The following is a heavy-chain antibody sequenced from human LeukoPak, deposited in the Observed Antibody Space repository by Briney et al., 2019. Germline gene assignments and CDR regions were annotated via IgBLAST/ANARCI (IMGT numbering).Heavy chain of an antibody. Sequence: GGSLRLSCAASGFTLSSYSMNWVRQAPGKGLEWVSYISSSSSTIYYADSVKGRFTISRDNAKDSLYLQMNSLRAEDTAVYYCASPPTDTALELYYFDYWGQGTLVTVSS. CDR1: GFTLSSYS. CDR2: ISSSSSTI. CDR3: ASPPTDTALELYYFDY. D-gene: IGHD5-18*01. J-gene: IGHJ4*02. V-gene: IGHV3-48*01.